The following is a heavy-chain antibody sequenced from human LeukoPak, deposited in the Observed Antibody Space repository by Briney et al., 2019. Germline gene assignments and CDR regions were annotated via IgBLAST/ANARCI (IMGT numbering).Heavy chain of an antibody. Sequence: SETLSLTCTVSGGSISSYYWSWIRQPPGKGLEWIGYIYYSGSTNYNPSLKRRVTISVDTSKNQFSLKLSSVTAADTAVYYCASSTGRAFDIWGQGTMVTVSS. J-gene: IGHJ3*02. CDR1: GGSISSYY. CDR2: IYYSGST. CDR3: ASSTGRAFDI. V-gene: IGHV4-59*08.